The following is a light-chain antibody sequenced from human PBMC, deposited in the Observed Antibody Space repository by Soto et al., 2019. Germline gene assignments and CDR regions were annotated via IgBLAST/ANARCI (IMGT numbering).Light chain of an antibody. V-gene: IGKV3-20*01. Sequence: EIVLTQSPGTLSLSPGERATLSCRASQSVSSSYLAWYQQKPGQAPRLLIYGASSRATGIPDRFSGSGSGTDFTLTISRLEPEDFAVYYCRQYGPTNTFGQGTKV. CDR1: QSVSSSY. CDR3: RQYGPTNT. J-gene: IGKJ1*01. CDR2: GAS.